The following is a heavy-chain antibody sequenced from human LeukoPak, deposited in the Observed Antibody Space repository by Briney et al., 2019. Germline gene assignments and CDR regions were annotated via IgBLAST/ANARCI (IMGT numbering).Heavy chain of an antibody. Sequence: SETLSLTCAVSCGSISSSSWWSWVRQPPGKGLEWIGEIYHSGSTNYNPSLKSRVTISVDKSKNQFSLKLGSVTAADTAVYYCARVGGYNDILTGYYTPSYFDYWGQGTLVTASS. J-gene: IGHJ4*02. D-gene: IGHD3-9*01. V-gene: IGHV4-4*02. CDR1: CGSISSSSW. CDR3: ARVGGYNDILTGYYTPSYFDY. CDR2: IYHSGST.